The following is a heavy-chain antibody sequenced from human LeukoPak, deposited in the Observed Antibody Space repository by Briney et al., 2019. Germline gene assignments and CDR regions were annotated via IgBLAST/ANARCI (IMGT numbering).Heavy chain of an antibody. CDR3: ARDGSYYYMDV. V-gene: IGHV3-7*01. J-gene: IGHJ6*03. CDR1: AFTFSSYW. CDR2: IKQDGSEK. Sequence: GGSLRLSCAAAAFTFSSYWMSWVRQAPGRGLEWVANIKQDGSEKYYVDSVKGRFTISRDNAKNSLYLQMNSLRAEDTAVYYCARDGSYYYMDVWGKGTTVTVSS. D-gene: IGHD3-10*01.